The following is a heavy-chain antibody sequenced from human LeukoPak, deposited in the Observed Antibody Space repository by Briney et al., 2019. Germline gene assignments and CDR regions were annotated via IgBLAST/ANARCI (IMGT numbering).Heavy chain of an antibody. CDR2: IIGNGFST. CDR3: AKGRRDGYNFPLFDY. Sequence: GGSLRVSCAASGFTFNVAAMNWVRQSPVKGLEWVATIIGNGFSTYYADSVSGRFTISRDNSQNTLFLQMNSLRDEDTAIYYCAKGRRDGYNFPLFDYWGHGALVTVSS. V-gene: IGHV3-23*01. CDR1: GFTFNVAA. J-gene: IGHJ4*01. D-gene: IGHD5-24*01.